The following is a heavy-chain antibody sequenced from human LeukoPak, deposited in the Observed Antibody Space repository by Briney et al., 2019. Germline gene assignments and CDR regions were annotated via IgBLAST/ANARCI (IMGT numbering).Heavy chain of an antibody. V-gene: IGHV4-59*01. CDR2: IFYSGSN. Sequence: SETLSLTCTVSGGSLSTYYWTWIRQPPGKGLEWIGYIFYSGSNNYNPSLTSGGTISVDPSKNQFSLSLNSVTAADTAVYYCARDRWATAFFDYWGQGTLVTVSS. CDR1: GGSLSTYY. CDR3: ARDRWATAFFDY. D-gene: IGHD1-1*01. J-gene: IGHJ4*02.